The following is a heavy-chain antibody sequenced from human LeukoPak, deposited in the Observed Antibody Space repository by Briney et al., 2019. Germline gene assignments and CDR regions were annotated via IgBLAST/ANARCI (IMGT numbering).Heavy chain of an antibody. CDR3: ATLYGGSTDY. CDR2: IKPDGSSM. V-gene: IGHV3-74*01. D-gene: IGHD5-12*01. Sequence: GTSLRLSRAASGFTLNKYAMHWVRQAPGKGLVWVSRIKPDGSSMSYADSVQGRFTISRDNAKNTLYLQMNSLRAEDTAVYYCATLYGGSTDYWGQGTLVTVSS. J-gene: IGHJ4*02. CDR1: GFTLNKYA.